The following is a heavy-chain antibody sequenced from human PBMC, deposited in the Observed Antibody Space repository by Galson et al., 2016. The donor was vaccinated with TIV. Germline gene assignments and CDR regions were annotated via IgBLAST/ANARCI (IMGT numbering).Heavy chain of an antibody. J-gene: IGHJ4*02. D-gene: IGHD4-17*01. CDR1: GASISISY. Sequence: SETLSLTCNVSGASISISYGSWNRQLPGEGLEWIGFISSSGFSNYNPTIRTRVTMSVDASKKQISLRLSSVTAADTAVYFCANDYGPGYFDHWGQGAVVTVSS. CDR2: ISSSGFS. V-gene: IGHV4-4*08. CDR3: ANDYGPGYFDH.